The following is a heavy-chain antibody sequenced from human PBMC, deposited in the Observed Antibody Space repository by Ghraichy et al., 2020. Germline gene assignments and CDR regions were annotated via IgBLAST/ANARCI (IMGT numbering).Heavy chain of an antibody. J-gene: IGHJ4*02. CDR3: AIAADSSGYYYGFDY. CDR2: ISGSGGST. D-gene: IGHD3-22*01. V-gene: IGHV3-23*01. CDR1: GFTFSSYA. Sequence: GSLNISCAASGFTFSSYAMSWVRQAPGKGLEWVSAISGSGGSTYYADSVKGRFTISRDNSKNTLYLQMNSLRAEDTAVYYCAIAADSSGYYYGFDYWGQGTLVTVSS.